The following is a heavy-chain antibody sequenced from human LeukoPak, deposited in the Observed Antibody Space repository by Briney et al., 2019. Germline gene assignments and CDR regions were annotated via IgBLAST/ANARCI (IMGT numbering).Heavy chain of an antibody. CDR3: ARARYANAWYAFDI. Sequence: KPSETLSLTCTVSGGSVSSYYWSWIRRPPGRGLEWIAYLSHSGSSDSNPSLTSRVTTLVDTSKNQFSLKLTSVTAADTAVYYCARARYANAWYAFDIWGHGTMVTVSS. V-gene: IGHV4-59*02. J-gene: IGHJ3*02. D-gene: IGHD2-2*01. CDR1: GGSVSSYY. CDR2: LSHSGSS.